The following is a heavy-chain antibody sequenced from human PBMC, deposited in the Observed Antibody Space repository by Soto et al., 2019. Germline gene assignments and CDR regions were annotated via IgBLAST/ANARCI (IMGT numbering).Heavy chain of an antibody. CDR3: ARHNWFDP. CDR2: IYYSGST. J-gene: IGHJ5*02. Sequence: SETLSLTCTVSGGSINNHYWSWIRQPPGKGLEWIGYIYYSGSTNYNPSLKGRVTISVDTSKNQFSLKLSSVTAADTAVYYCARHNWFDPWGQRTLVTVSS. V-gene: IGHV4-59*08. CDR1: GGSINNHY.